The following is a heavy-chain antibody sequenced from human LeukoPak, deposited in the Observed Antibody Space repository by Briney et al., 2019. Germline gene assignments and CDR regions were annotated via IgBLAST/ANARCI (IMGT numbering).Heavy chain of an antibody. CDR3: AKNRHSSSFYYFDY. CDR2: IRYDGSNK. V-gene: IGHV3-30*02. Sequence: GGSLRLSCAASGFTFSSYGMHWVRQAPGKGLEWVTFIRYDGSNKYYADSVKGRFTVSRDNPKNTLYLQMNSLRAEDTAVYYCAKNRHSSSFYYFDYWGQGSLVTVSS. J-gene: IGHJ4*02. D-gene: IGHD6-13*01. CDR1: GFTFSSYG.